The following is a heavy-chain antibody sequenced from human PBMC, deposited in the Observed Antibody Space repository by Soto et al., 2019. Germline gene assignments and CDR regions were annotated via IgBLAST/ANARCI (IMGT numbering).Heavy chain of an antibody. CDR1: GDSISSSKW. Sequence: SETLSLTCAVSGDSISSSKWWSWVRQPPGKGLEWIGEIYHSGSTNHNPSLKSRVIISVDKSKNQFSLKLSSVTDADTAVYYCARLGAYYQSLDPWGPGTLVTVSS. J-gene: IGHJ5*02. D-gene: IGHD2-21*01. V-gene: IGHV4-4*02. CDR3: ARLGAYYQSLDP. CDR2: IYHSGST.